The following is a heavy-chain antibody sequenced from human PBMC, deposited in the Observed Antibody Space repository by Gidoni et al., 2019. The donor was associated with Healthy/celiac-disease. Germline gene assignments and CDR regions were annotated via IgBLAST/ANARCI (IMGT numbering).Heavy chain of an antibody. D-gene: IGHD7-27*01. Sequence: QVQLQESGPGLVKPSETLSLTCTVSGGSISSYSCRWIRQPPGKGLEWIGYLYYSGSTNYNPSLKSRVTISVDTSKNQFSLKLSSVTAADTAVYYCARVELGSRGFDYWGQGTLVTVSS. CDR2: LYYSGST. V-gene: IGHV4-59*01. CDR1: GGSISSYS. CDR3: ARVELGSRGFDY. J-gene: IGHJ4*02.